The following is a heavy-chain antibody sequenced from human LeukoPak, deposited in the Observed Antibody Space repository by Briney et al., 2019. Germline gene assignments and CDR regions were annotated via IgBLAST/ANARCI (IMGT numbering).Heavy chain of an antibody. CDR1: GFTFSGSA. V-gene: IGHV3-73*01. CDR3: TSLHSSGWGRFDY. J-gene: IGHJ4*02. CDR2: IRSKANSYAT. D-gene: IGHD6-19*01. Sequence: GGSLRLSCAASGFTFSGSAMHWVRQASGKGLEWVGRIRSKANSYATAYAASVKGRFTISRDDSKNTAYLQMNSLKTEDTAVYYCTSLHSSGWGRFDYWGQGTLVTVSS.